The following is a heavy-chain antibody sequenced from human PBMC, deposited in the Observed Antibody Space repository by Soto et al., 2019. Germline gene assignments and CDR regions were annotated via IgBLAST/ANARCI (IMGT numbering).Heavy chain of an antibody. CDR2: INPANGDT. CDR1: GYTFTTFF. Sequence: ASVKVSCKTSGYTFTTFFLHWMRQAPGQRLEWMGWINPANGDTMYSQKFLGRVSNTRDTSATTAYMELTSLTSEDTAIYYCARGPSTGCFDSWAQGTLVTVSS. V-gene: IGHV1-3*01. J-gene: IGHJ4*02. D-gene: IGHD1-1*01. CDR3: ARGPSTGCFDS.